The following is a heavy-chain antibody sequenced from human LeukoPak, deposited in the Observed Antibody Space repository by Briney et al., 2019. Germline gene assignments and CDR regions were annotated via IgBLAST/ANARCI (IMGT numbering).Heavy chain of an antibody. J-gene: IGHJ4*02. CDR2: INTDGSTT. V-gene: IGHV3-74*01. D-gene: IGHD1-26*01. Sequence: GGSLRLSCAASGFTFSSYWMHWIRQVPGKGLVWMSHINTDGSTTNYADSVKGRFTISRDNAKNTLYLQMNSLRAEDTAVYFCASDPWGYGAGVKDFWGLGTLVTVSA. CDR3: ASDPWGYGAGVKDF. CDR1: GFTFSSYW.